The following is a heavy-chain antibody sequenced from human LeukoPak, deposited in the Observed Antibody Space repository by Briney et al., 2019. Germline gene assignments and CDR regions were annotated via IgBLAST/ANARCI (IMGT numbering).Heavy chain of an antibody. J-gene: IGHJ4*02. Sequence: GGSLRLSFAASGFTFSNYGMHGFRQAPGKGLEGGAFIRQDGINKDYADSVKGRFTISRDNSKNTLYLQMNSLRAEDTAVYYCAKLLAAAGTGRDYWGQGTLVTVSS. D-gene: IGHD6-13*01. CDR3: AKLLAAAGTGRDY. CDR2: IRQDGINK. CDR1: GFTFSNYG. V-gene: IGHV3-30*02.